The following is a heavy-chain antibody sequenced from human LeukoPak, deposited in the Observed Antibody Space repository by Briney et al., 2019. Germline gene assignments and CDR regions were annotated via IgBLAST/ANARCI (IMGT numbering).Heavy chain of an antibody. CDR2: FYYSGST. J-gene: IGHJ4*02. Sequence: SETLSFTCTVSGGSITSSNYYWGWIRQPPGKGLEWIGSFYYSGSTNYNPSLKSRVTISVDTSKNQFSLKLSSVTAADTAVYYCVYYYGSGSVEYWGQGTLVTVSS. D-gene: IGHD3-10*01. CDR3: VYYYGSGSVEY. CDR1: GGSITSSNYY. V-gene: IGHV4-39*01.